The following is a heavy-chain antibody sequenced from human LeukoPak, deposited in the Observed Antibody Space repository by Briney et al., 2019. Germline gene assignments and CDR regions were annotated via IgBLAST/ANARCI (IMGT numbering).Heavy chain of an antibody. J-gene: IGHJ4*02. D-gene: IGHD3-10*01. V-gene: IGHV3-7*01. CDR1: GFTFSSYW. CDR2: IKQDGSEK. Sequence: GGSLRLSCAASGFTFSSYWMSWVRQAPGKELEWVANIKQDGSEKYYVDSVKGRFTISRDNAKNSLYLQMNSLRAEDTAVYYCARARYSGSYNFDYWGQGTLVTVSS. CDR3: ARARYSGSYNFDY.